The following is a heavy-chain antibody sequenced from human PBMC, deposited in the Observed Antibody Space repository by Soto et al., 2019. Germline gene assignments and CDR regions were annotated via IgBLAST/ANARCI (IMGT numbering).Heavy chain of an antibody. V-gene: IGHV1-69*13. CDR1: GGTFSSYA. Sequence: SVKVYYKSSGGTFSSYAISLVRQAPGQGLEWMGGIIPIFGTANYAQKFQGRVTITADESTSTAYMELSSLRSEDTAVYYCASLGSDGAALYYFDYWGQGTLVTVSS. J-gene: IGHJ4*02. D-gene: IGHD1-26*01. CDR3: ASLGSDGAALYYFDY. CDR2: IIPIFGTA.